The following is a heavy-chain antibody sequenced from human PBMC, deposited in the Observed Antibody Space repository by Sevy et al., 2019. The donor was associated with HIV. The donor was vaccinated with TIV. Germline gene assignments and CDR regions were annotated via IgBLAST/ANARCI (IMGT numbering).Heavy chain of an antibody. CDR3: ARGYCSSTSCFLRFLSPFDP. D-gene: IGHD2-2*01. Sequence: KQSQTLSLTCAISGDSVSSNSAAWNWIRQSPSRGLEWLGRTYYRSKWYNGYAVSVKSRITINPDTSKNQFSLQLNYVTPEDTAVYYCARGYCSSTSCFLRFLSPFDPWGQGTLVTVSS. V-gene: IGHV6-1*01. CDR2: TYYRSKWYN. J-gene: IGHJ5*02. CDR1: GDSVSSNSAA.